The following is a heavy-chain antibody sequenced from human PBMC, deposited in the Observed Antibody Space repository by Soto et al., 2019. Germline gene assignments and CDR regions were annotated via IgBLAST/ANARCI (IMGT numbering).Heavy chain of an antibody. CDR3: ARESEDLTSNFDY. J-gene: IGHJ4*02. V-gene: IGHV3-21*06. Sequence: WGSLRLSCAASGFAFTRFSISFFRHSPGKWLEWVSSISSTTNYIYYGDSMKGRFTISRDNAKNSLYLEMNSLRAEDTAVYYCARESEDLTSNFDYWGQGTLVTVSS. CDR2: ISSTTNYI. CDR1: GFAFTRFS.